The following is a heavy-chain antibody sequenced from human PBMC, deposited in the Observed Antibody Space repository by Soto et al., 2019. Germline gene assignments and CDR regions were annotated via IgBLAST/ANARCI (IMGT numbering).Heavy chain of an antibody. J-gene: IGHJ6*02. D-gene: IGHD1-26*01. CDR3: AREKDYYRNAMDV. CDR2: LYSTGSS. CDR1: GGSISGHY. Sequence: PSETLSLTCTVSGGSISGHYWTWLRQPAGKGLEWLGRLYSTGSSNYNPFFESRVTMSVDTSKNSFSLRLSSVTAADAAVYFCAREKDYYRNAMDVWGHGTTVTVSS. V-gene: IGHV4-4*07.